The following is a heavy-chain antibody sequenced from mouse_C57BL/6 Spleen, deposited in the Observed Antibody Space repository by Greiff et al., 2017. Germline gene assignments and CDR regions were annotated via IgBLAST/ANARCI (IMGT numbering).Heavy chain of an antibody. J-gene: IGHJ1*03. V-gene: IGHV1-15*01. CDR3: TRWEYYGSSYGYFDV. CDR1: GYTFTDYE. CDR2: IDPETGGT. Sequence: QVQLQQSGAELVRPGASVTLSCKASGYTFTDYEMHWVKQTPVHGLEWIGAIDPETGGTAYNQKFKGKAILTADKSSSTAYMELRSLTSEDSAVYYCTRWEYYGSSYGYFDVWGTGTTVTVSS. D-gene: IGHD1-1*01.